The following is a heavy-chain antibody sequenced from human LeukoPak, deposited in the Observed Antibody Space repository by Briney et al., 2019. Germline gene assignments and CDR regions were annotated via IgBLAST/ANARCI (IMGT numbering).Heavy chain of an antibody. CDR1: GYTFTGYY. V-gene: IGHV1-2*02. J-gene: IGHJ4*02. CDR3: ARGDIYCSSTSCLSDY. Sequence: ASVKVSCKASGYTFTGYYIHWVRPAPGQGFEWMEWTNPNSGGTNYAQKFQGRVTMTRDTSISTAYMELSRLRSDDTAVYYCARGDIYCSSTSCLSDYWGQGTLVTVSS. CDR2: TNPNSGGT. D-gene: IGHD2-2*01.